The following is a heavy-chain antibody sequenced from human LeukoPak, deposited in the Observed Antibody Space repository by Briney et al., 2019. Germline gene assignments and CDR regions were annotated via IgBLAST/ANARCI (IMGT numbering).Heavy chain of an antibody. J-gene: IGHJ5*02. V-gene: IGHV1-2*02. Sequence: ASVKVSCKASGYTFSGYYIHGVRQAPGQGLEWMGCINPNSGGTNYAQKFQGRVTMTRDTSISTAYLDLSRLRSDDTAVYYCARDSEAEDFLTGDRNWFDPWGQGTLVTVSS. D-gene: IGHD3-9*01. CDR3: ARDSEAEDFLTGDRNWFDP. CDR2: INPNSGGT. CDR1: GYTFSGYY.